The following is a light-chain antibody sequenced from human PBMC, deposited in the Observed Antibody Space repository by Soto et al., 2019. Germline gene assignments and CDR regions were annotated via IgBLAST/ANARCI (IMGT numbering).Light chain of an antibody. Sequence: ENVLTQSPGTLSLSPGEGASLSCRASQSVSSNYLAWFQQKPGQAPRLLIYGASSRATGIPGRFGGSGSGTDFTLTITRLEPEDFAVYYCHQYASSPYTFGQGTILEIK. CDR1: QSVSSNY. J-gene: IGKJ2*01. CDR2: GAS. V-gene: IGKV3-20*01. CDR3: HQYASSPYT.